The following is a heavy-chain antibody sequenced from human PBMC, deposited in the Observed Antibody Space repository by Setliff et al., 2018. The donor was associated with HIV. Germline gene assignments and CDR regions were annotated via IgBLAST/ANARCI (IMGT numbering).Heavy chain of an antibody. CDR1: GGSIGTYY. J-gene: IGHJ2*01. CDR3: ARGREVMTTAPYWYFDL. D-gene: IGHD3-10*01. Sequence: KPSETLSLTCTVSGGSIGTYYWSWIRQPPGKGLEWIGYIDYSGSTNYNPSLKSRVSISVDTSKNQFSLKLSSVTAADTAVYYCARGREVMTTAPYWYFDLWGRGTLVTVSS. V-gene: IGHV4-59*12. CDR2: IDYSGST.